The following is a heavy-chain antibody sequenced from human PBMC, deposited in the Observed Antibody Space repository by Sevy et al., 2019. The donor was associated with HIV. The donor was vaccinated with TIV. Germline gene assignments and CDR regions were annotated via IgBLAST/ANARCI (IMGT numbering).Heavy chain of an antibody. V-gene: IGHV3-23*01. J-gene: IGHJ6*02. Sequence: GGSLSLSCSSSEFTFSSFAMSWLHQAPGKGLEWVSSISGIGRSTSSPDFVEGRFIISRDTSKNTLSVQMNSLRAEDTAVYYCAKGFCSGATCPRDYYYYGMDVWGQGTTVTVSS. CDR3: AKGFCSGATCPRDYYYYGMDV. D-gene: IGHD2-15*01. CDR1: EFTFSSFA. CDR2: ISGIGRST.